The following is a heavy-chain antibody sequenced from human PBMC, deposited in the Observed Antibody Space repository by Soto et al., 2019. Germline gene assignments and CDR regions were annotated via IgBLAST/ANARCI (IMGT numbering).Heavy chain of an antibody. D-gene: IGHD6-13*01. CDR2: ISSSSSYI. J-gene: IGHJ4*02. Sequence: GGSLRLSCTASGFTFSSYSRNWVRQAPGKGLEWVSSISSSSSYIYYADSVKGRFTISRDNAKNSLYLQVNSLRAEDTAVYYCAREGIAAALDYWGQGTLVTVSS. CDR1: GFTFSSYS. V-gene: IGHV3-21*01. CDR3: AREGIAAALDY.